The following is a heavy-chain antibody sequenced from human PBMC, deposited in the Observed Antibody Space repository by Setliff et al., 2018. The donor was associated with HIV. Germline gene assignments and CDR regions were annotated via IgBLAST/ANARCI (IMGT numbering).Heavy chain of an antibody. CDR1: AYSFTRYW. D-gene: IGHD2-15*01. CDR3: ARPRSSGSIDAFDI. CDR2: IYPGDSDP. Sequence: GESLKISCKGSAYSFTRYWIGWVRQMPGKGLEWMGIIYPGDSDPRYSPSFQGQVTISADKSISTAYLQWSSLKASDTAIYYCARPRSSGSIDAFDIWGQGTMVTVSS. J-gene: IGHJ3*02. V-gene: IGHV5-51*01.